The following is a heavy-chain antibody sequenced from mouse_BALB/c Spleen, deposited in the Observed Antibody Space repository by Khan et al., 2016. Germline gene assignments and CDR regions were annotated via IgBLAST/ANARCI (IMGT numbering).Heavy chain of an antibody. CDR1: GYTFTSYW. Sequence: QVQLQQSGAELARPGASVKLSCKASGYTFTSYWMQWVKQRPGQGLEWIGAIYPGDGGTRYTQKFKGRTTLTADTSSNTAYMQLSSCATQDSAVYYCATGGRAMDYWGQGTSVTVSS. J-gene: IGHJ4*01. CDR3: ATGGRAMDY. V-gene: IGHV1-87*01. CDR2: IYPGDGGT.